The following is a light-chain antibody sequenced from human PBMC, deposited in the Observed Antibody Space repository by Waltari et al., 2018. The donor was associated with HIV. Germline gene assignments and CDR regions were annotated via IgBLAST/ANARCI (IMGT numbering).Light chain of an antibody. CDR2: ADD. CDR3: QVWDSSSDHPGV. CDR1: NIGSKS. J-gene: IGLJ3*02. V-gene: IGLV3-21*04. Sequence: SYVLTQPPSVSVAPGKTARITCGGNNIGSKSVHWYQQKPGQAPVLVIYADDARPSGIPERFPGSNSGNTATLTISRVEAGDEADYYCQVWDSSSDHPGVFGGGTKLTVL.